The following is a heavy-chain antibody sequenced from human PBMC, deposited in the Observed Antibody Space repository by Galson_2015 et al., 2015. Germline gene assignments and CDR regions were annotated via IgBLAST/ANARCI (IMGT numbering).Heavy chain of an antibody. CDR1: GFTFSSYG. CDR3: ARVPRSSWSYYYYGMDV. V-gene: IGHV3-33*01. Sequence: SLRLSCAASGFTFSSYGMHWVRQAPGKGLEWVAVIWYDGSNKYYADSVKGRFTISRDNSKNSLYLQMNSLRDEDTAVYYCARVPRSSWSYYYYGMDVWGQGTTVTVSS. D-gene: IGHD6-13*01. J-gene: IGHJ6*02. CDR2: IWYDGSNK.